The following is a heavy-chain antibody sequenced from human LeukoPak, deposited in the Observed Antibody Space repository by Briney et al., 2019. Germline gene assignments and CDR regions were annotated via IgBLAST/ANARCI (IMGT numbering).Heavy chain of an antibody. CDR3: AKAYCGGDCYTKS. CDR1: GFTFSSYG. V-gene: IGHV3-30*18. Sequence: PGGSLRLSCAASGFTFSSYGMPWVRQAPGKGLEWVAVISYDGSNKYYADSVKGRFTISRDNSKNTLYLQMNSLRAEDTAVYYCAKAYCGGDCYTKSWGQGTLVTVSS. J-gene: IGHJ5*02. CDR2: ISYDGSNK. D-gene: IGHD2-21*02.